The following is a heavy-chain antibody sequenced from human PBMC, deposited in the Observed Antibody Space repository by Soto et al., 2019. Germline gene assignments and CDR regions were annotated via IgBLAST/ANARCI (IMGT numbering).Heavy chain of an antibody. J-gene: IGHJ5*02. CDR1: GFTSISNG. D-gene: IGHD3-3*01. CDR2: ISSSSSNI. V-gene: IGHV3-21*01. Sequence: EVQLVESGGGLVKPGGSLRPSCAPSGFTSISNGLTWFRQAPGKGLEWVSSISSSSSNIYYADSVKGRFTISRDNAKNSLYLQMNSLRAEDTAVYYCARVKLRFLGVPNWFDPWGQGTLVTVSS. CDR3: ARVKLRFLGVPNWFDP.